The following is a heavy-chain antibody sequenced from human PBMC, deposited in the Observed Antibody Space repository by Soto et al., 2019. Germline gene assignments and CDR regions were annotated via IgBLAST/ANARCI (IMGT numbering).Heavy chain of an antibody. V-gene: IGHV4-61*01. CDR3: AGGHGAR. J-gene: IGHJ1*01. D-gene: IGHD2-8*01. CDR2: IYYSGST. Sequence: QVQLQESGPGLVKPSETLSLTCTVSGGSVSSGSYYWSWIRQPPGKGLEWIGYIYYSGSTNYNPSLKSRVTISVDTSKNRSSLKLSSVTAADTAVYYCAGGHGARGGQGTLVTVSS. CDR1: GGSVSSGSYY.